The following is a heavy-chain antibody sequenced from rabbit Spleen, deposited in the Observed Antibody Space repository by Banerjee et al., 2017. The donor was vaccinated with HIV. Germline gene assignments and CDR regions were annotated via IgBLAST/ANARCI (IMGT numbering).Heavy chain of an antibody. J-gene: IGHJ4*01. CDR3: ATYVDYDGDFNL. D-gene: IGHD2-1*01. CDR2: IDTGFGGTT. CDR1: GFSFSGTYY. Sequence: QEQLEESGGGLVQPEGSPTLACTASGFSFSGTYYMCWVRQAPGKGLEWITCIDTGFGGTTYYASWAKGRFTISKTSSTTVTLQMTSLTAADTATYFCATYVDYDGDFNLWGPGTLVTVS. V-gene: IGHV1S45*01.